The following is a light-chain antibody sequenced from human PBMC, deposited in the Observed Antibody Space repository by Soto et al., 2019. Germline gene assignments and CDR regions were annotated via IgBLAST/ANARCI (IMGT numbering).Light chain of an antibody. CDR1: SSDVGTYNL. V-gene: IGLV2-23*01. Sequence: QSVLTQPASVSGSPGQSITISCTGTSSDVGTYNLVSWYQHHPGKAPKLMIYEGSKRPSGVSNRCSGSKSGNTASLTISGLQADDEADYYCCSYAGSSTYVFGTGTKLTVL. CDR3: CSYAGSSTYV. CDR2: EGS. J-gene: IGLJ1*01.